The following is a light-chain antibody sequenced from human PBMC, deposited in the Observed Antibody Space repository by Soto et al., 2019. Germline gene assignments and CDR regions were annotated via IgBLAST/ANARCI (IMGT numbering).Light chain of an antibody. CDR1: SSDVGTYNY. Sequence: QAVVTQPASVSGSPGQSITISCTGTSSDVGTYNYVSWYQQHPGKAPKLIIYEVSNRPSGVSNRFSGSKSGNTASLTISGLQAEDEADYYCSSYTSSTDYVFGTGTKVTVL. CDR3: SSYTSSTDYV. CDR2: EVS. J-gene: IGLJ1*01. V-gene: IGLV2-14*01.